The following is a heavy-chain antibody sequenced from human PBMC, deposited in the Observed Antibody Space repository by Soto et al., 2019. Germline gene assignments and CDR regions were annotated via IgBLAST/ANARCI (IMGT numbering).Heavy chain of an antibody. V-gene: IGHV4-4*07. D-gene: IGHD6-25*01. CDR3: ERQVGLAARAYYFDY. CDR2: IYTSGST. J-gene: IGHJ4*02. CDR1: GGSISSYY. Sequence: SETLSLTCTVSGGSISSYYWSWIRQPAGKGLEWIGRIYTSGSTNYNPSLKSRVTMSVDTSKNQFSLKLSSVTAADTAVYYCERQVGLAARAYYFDYWGQGTLVPVYS.